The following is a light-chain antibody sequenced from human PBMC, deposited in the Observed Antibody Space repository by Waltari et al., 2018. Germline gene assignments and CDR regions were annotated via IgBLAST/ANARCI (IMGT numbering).Light chain of an antibody. CDR2: GTS. V-gene: IGKV1-39*01. CDR3: QQSYSAPPWT. Sequence: DIQMTQSPSSLSASVGDRVTITCRASQSISTSLTWYQQKPGKAPTLLIYGTSSLQGGVPSRFSGSGSGTDFTLTISSLQPEDFATYYCQQSYSAPPWTFGQGTVVEVK. CDR1: QSISTS. J-gene: IGKJ1*01.